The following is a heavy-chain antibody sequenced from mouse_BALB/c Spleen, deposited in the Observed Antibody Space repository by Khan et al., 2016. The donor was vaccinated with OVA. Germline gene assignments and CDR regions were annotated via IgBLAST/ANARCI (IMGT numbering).Heavy chain of an antibody. CDR1: GYSITSDYA. CDR3: ARWDYDAPNY. Sequence: EVQLQESGPGLVKPSQSLSLTCTVTGYSITSDYAWNWIRQFPGNKLEWMGFISYSGSTSYNPSLKSRISITRGTSKNQFFLQLNSVTTEDTATYYCARWDYDAPNYWGQGTTLTVSS. J-gene: IGHJ2*01. V-gene: IGHV3-2*02. D-gene: IGHD2-4*01. CDR2: ISYSGST.